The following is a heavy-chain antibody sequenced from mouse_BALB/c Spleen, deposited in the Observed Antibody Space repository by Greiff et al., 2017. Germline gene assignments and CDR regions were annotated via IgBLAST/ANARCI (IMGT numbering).Heavy chain of an antibody. CDR3: ARVYDGYYPFAY. CDR2: ISNLAYSI. J-gene: IGHJ3*01. Sequence: EVKLVESGGGLVQPGGSRKLSCAASGFTFSDYGMAWVRQAPGKGPEWVAFISNLAYSIYYADTVTGRFTISRENAKNTLYLEMSSLRSEDTAMYYCARVYDGYYPFAYWGQGTLVTVSA. CDR1: GFTFSDYG. D-gene: IGHD2-3*01. V-gene: IGHV5-15*02.